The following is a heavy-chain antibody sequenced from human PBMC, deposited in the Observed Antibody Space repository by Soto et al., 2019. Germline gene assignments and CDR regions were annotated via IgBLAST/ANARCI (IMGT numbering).Heavy chain of an antibody. CDR1: GFTVSSNY. V-gene: IGHV3-66*01. CDR2: IYSGGST. J-gene: IGHJ6*03. Sequence: GGSLRLSCAASGFTVSSNYMSWVRQAPGKGLEWVSVIYSGGSTYYADSVKGRFTISRDNSKNTLYLQVNSLRAEDTAVYYCARDNQAMVRVMDVWGKGTTVTVSS. D-gene: IGHD3-10*01. CDR3: ARDNQAMVRVMDV.